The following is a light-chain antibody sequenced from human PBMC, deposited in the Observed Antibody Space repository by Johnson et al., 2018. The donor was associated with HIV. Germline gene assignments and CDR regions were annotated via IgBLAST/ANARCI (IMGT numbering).Light chain of an antibody. V-gene: IGLV1-51*01. Sequence: TQPPSVSAAPGQRITISCSGNNSNIGSNSVSWYQDVPGTAPKLLIYENNKRPSGIPDRFSASKSGTSATLDITGLQTGDEADYYCGAWDSGLTAHFVFGTGTKITVL. J-gene: IGLJ1*01. CDR1: NSNIGSNS. CDR3: GAWDSGLTAHFV. CDR2: ENN.